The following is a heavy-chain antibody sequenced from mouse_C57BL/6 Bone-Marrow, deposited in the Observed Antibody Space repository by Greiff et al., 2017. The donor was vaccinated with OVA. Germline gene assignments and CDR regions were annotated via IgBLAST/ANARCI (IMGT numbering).Heavy chain of an antibody. V-gene: IGHV1-63*01. J-gene: IGHJ2*01. CDR1: GYTFTNYW. D-gene: IGHD2-3*01. CDR2: IYPGGGYT. Sequence: QVQLKQSGAELVRPGTSVKMSCKASGYTFTNYWIGWAKQRPGHGLEWIGDIYPGGGYTNYNEKFKGKATLTADKSSSTAYMQFSSLTSEYAAIYYCASSCDGYFFFDYWGQGTTLTVSS. CDR3: ASSCDGYFFFDY.